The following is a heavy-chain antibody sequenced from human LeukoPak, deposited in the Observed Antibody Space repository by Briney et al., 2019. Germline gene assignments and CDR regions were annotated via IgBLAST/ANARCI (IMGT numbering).Heavy chain of an antibody. V-gene: IGHV3-11*05. J-gene: IGHJ5*02. D-gene: IGHD3-3*01. CDR2: ISSSSSYT. Sequence: PGGSLRLSCAASGFTFSDYYMSWIRQAPGKGLEWVSYISSSSSYTNYADSVKGRFTISRDNAKNPLYLQMNSLRAEDTAVYYCAREIFRPTSEPQNWFDPWGQGTLVTVSS. CDR3: AREIFRPTSEPQNWFDP. CDR1: GFTFSDYY.